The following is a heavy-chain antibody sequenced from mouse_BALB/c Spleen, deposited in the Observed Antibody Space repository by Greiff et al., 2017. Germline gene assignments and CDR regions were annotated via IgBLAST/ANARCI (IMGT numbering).Heavy chain of an antibody. Sequence: VQLQQSGAELVRPGASVTLSCKTSGYTFTDYEIHWVKQTPVHGLEWIGAIDPETGGTAYTQKFKGKATLTADKSSSTAYMELRSLTSEDSAVYYCTGGQLGRFAYWGQGTLVTVSA. CDR1: GYTFTDYE. CDR2: IDPETGGT. D-gene: IGHD4-1*02. CDR3: TGGQLGRFAY. V-gene: IGHV1-15*01. J-gene: IGHJ3*01.